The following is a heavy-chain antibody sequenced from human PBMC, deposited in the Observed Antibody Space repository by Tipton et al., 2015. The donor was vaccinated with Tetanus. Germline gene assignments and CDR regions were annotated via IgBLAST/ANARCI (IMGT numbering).Heavy chain of an antibody. J-gene: IGHJ4*02. CDR1: GGSISSYY. V-gene: IGHV4-4*07. CDR2: IYTSGST. Sequence: TLSLTCTVSGGSISSYYWSWIRQPAGKGLEWIGRIYTSGSTNYNPSLKSRVTMSVDTSKNQFSLKLSSVTAADTAVYYCAREATIFGVGYYFDYWGQGTLVTVSS. CDR3: AREATIFGVGYYFDY. D-gene: IGHD3-3*01.